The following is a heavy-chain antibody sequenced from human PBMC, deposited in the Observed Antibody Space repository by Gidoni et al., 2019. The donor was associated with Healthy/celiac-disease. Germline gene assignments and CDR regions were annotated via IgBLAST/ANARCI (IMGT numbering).Heavy chain of an antibody. D-gene: IGHD4-17*01. Sequence: EVQLVESGGGLVQPGRSLRLSCTASGFTFGDYAMSWFRQAPGKGLDWVGFIISKAYGGTKEYAASVKGRFTISRDDSKSIAYLQKNSLKTEDTAVYYCTRGAPFDYGDYDYWGQGTLVTVSS. CDR1: GFTFGDYA. J-gene: IGHJ4*02. CDR3: TRGAPFDYGDYDY. CDR2: IISKAYGGTK. V-gene: IGHV3-49*03.